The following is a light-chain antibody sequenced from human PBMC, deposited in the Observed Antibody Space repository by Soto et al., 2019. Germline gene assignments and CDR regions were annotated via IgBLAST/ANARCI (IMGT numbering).Light chain of an antibody. J-gene: IGLJ2*01. CDR2: DVS. CDR3: SSYTSASAFVL. V-gene: IGLV2-14*03. Sequence: QSGLTQPASVSGSPGQSITISCTGTSSDIGGDNYVSWYQQHPGKAPKLVIYDVSHRPSRISNRFSGSKSANTASLTVSGLQAEDEAYYYCSSYTSASAFVLFGGGTKLTVL. CDR1: SSDIGGDNY.